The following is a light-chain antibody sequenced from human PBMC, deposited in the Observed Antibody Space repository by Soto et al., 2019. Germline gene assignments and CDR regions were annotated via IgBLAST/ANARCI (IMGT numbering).Light chain of an antibody. CDR3: QQSYSIPWT. Sequence: DIQMTQSPSSLSASVGDRVTIACRASQSINTFINWYEVKPGKAPKLLIYVASSLQSGVPSRYSGSGAGTEFTVTISSLQPEDFATYYCQQSYSIPWTFGQGTKVEIK. V-gene: IGKV1-39*01. J-gene: IGKJ1*01. CDR1: QSINTF. CDR2: VAS.